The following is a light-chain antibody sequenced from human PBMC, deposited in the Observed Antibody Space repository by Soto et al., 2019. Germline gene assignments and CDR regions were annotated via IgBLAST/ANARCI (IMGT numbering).Light chain of an antibody. V-gene: IGKV1D-12*01. CDR3: QQDDTCPIT. CDR2: SAS. Sequence: DIQMTQSPSSVSASVRDRVTITCQASQGISRSLAWYQQKPGKAPKLLIYSASSLQSGVPSRFSGSGFGTDFTLTISSLQPEDFATYYCQQDDTCPITFGQGTRLEIK. CDR1: QGISRS. J-gene: IGKJ5*01.